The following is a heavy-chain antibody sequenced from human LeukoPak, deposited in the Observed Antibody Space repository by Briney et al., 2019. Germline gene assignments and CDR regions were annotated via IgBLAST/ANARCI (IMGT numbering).Heavy chain of an antibody. CDR1: GGSISSYY. CDR3: ARHEASIVVVPAAMAIDY. J-gene: IGHJ4*02. V-gene: IGHV4-59*08. CDR2: IYYSGST. D-gene: IGHD2-2*01. Sequence: SETLSLTCTVSGGSISSYYWSWIRQPPGKGLEWIGYIYYSGSTNYNPSLKSRVTISVDTSKNQFSLKLSSVTAADTAVYYCARHEASIVVVPAAMAIDYGGQGTLVTVSS.